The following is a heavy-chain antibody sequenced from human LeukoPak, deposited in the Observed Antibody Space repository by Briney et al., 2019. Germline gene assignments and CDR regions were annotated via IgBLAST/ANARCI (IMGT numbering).Heavy chain of an antibody. CDR3: AKTQFKGKYYYDSSGGDFDY. CDR1: GFTFSSYG. J-gene: IGHJ4*02. Sequence: GGSPRLSCAASGFTFSSYGMSWVRQAPGKGLEWVSAISGSGGSTYYADSVKGRFTISRDNSKNTLYLQMNSLRAEDTAVYYCAKTQFKGKYYYDSSGGDFDYWGQGTLVTVSS. V-gene: IGHV3-23*01. CDR2: ISGSGGST. D-gene: IGHD3-22*01.